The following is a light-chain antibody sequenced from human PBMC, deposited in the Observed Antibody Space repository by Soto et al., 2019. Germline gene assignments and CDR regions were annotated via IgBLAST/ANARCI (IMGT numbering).Light chain of an antibody. CDR1: KSISIY. Sequence: IQMTHSACSLAASLGGIVTITFRAIKSISIYLNWYQQKPGKAPKLLIYAAYSLQSGVPSRLSGSGPGTDFTLKLRTLQTDDSATPYCQQRYTTPITFAQGTRLEIK. CDR3: QQRYTTPIT. J-gene: IGKJ5*01. CDR2: AAY. V-gene: IGKV1-39*01.